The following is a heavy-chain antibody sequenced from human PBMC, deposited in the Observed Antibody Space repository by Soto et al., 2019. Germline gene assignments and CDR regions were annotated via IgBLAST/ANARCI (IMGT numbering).Heavy chain of an antibody. CDR1: GFTVSSKY. D-gene: IGHD3-22*01. V-gene: IGHV3-53*01. Sequence: EVQLVESGGGLIQPGGSLRLSCAASGFTVSSKYMTWVRQAPGKGLEWVSVIDSGGSTYYADSVKGRFTVSRDNSKSTLYLQMNSLRAEDTAVYYCARTHYDSSGYWVYWGRGTLVTVSS. J-gene: IGHJ4*02. CDR3: ARTHYDSSGYWVY. CDR2: IDSGGST.